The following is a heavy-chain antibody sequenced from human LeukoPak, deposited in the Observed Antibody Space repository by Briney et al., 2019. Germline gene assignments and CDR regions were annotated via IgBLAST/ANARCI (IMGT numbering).Heavy chain of an antibody. D-gene: IGHD2-21*01. Sequence: GGSLRLSCAASGFTFSNYAMSWVRQAPGKGLEWLSTISGSGGSTYYADFVKGRFTISRDNSKNTVYLQMKSLRVEATAVYYCAKGLSAAGDYYFDYWGQGALVTVSS. CDR3: AKGLSAAGDYYFDY. CDR1: GFTFSNYA. V-gene: IGHV3-23*01. J-gene: IGHJ4*02. CDR2: ISGSGGST.